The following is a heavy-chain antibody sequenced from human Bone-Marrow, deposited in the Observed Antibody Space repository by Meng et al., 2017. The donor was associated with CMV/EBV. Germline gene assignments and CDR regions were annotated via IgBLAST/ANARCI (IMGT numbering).Heavy chain of an antibody. V-gene: IGHV3-30*02. CDR1: GFTFSEYD. Sequence: GGSLRLSCAASGFTFSEYDMHWVRQAPGKGLEWVAFISSDIKNKYYSDSVKGRFAISRDNSKNTLYLQMNSLRVEDTAVYYCAKDQTFRLNYFYYYGMAVWGQGTAVTVSS. CDR3: AKDQTFRLNYFYYYGMAV. CDR2: ISSDIKNK. J-gene: IGHJ6*02. D-gene: IGHD3-16*01.